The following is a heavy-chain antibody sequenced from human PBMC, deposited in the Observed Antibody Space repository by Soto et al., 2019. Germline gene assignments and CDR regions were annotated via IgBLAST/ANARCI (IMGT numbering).Heavy chain of an antibody. V-gene: IGHV3-7*01. CDR1: GFIVTPYW. J-gene: IGHJ6*02. Sequence: WGSRRLSCAASGFIVTPYWLSWVRQGPGKGLEWVANIKADGSEKFYVDSVKGRFIISRDNAKNSLYLQMNNLRAEDTAVYYCARDALYSDILTGSPRGHGLEVWGQGTTVSVSS. CDR2: IKADGSEK. D-gene: IGHD3-9*01. CDR3: ARDALYSDILTGSPRGHGLEV.